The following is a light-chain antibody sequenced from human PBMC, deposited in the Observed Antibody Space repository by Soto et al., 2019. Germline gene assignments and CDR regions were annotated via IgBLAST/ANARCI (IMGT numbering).Light chain of an antibody. V-gene: IGLV2-14*01. CDR1: TSDIGAYNY. CDR2: EVS. CDR3: GSSYGITTLL. J-gene: IGLJ1*01. Sequence: QSVLTQPASVSGSPGQSITISCTGTTSDIGAYNYVSWYQQHAGKAPKLIIYEVSRRPSGVSNRFSGSKSGSTASLTISGLQAEDEALYYCGSSYGITTLLFATGTKVTVL.